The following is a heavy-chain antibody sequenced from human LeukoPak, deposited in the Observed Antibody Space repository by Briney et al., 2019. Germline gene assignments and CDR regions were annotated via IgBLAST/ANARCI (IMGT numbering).Heavy chain of an antibody. D-gene: IGHD3-22*01. CDR3: ARSPRYYDSSGPLVLFDY. J-gene: IGHJ4*02. CDR2: IYYSGST. Sequence: SETLSLTCTVPGGSISSGGYYWSWIRQHPGKGLEWIGYIYYSGSTYYNPSLKSRVAISVDTSKNQFSLRLHSVTAADTAVYYCARSPRYYDSSGPLVLFDYWGQGTLVTVSS. V-gene: IGHV4-31*03. CDR1: GGSISSGGYY.